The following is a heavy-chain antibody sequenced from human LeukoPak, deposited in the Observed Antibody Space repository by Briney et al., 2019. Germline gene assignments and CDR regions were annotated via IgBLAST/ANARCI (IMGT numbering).Heavy chain of an antibody. CDR1: GFTFGDYA. CDR2: IRSKAYGRTT. J-gene: IGHJ4*02. D-gene: IGHD3-3*01. CDR3: TRGDFWSGFYRFDY. Sequence: GGSLRLSCIASGFTFGDYAMSWVRQAPGKGLEWVGFIRSKAYGRTTEYAASVKGRFTISRDDSKSIAYLQMNSLKTEDTAVYYCTRGDFWSGFYRFDYWGQGTLVTVSS. V-gene: IGHV3-49*04.